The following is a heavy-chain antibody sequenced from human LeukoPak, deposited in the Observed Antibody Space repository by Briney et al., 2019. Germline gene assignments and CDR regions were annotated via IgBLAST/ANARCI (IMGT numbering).Heavy chain of an antibody. V-gene: IGHV1-2*02. J-gene: IGHJ6*03. CDR1: GYTFTGYY. CDR3: ARTSYDFWSGYPHYYYYYMDV. CDR2: INPNSGGT. D-gene: IGHD3-3*01. Sequence: ASVKVSCKASGYTFTGYYMHWVRQAPGQGLEWMGWINPNSGGTNYAQKFQGRVTMTRDTSISTAYMELSSLRSEDTAVYYCARTSYDFWSGYPHYYYYYMDVWGKGTTVTVSS.